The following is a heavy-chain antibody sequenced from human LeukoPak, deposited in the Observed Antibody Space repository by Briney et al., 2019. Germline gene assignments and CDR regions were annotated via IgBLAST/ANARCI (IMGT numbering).Heavy chain of an antibody. D-gene: IGHD3-10*01. CDR3: ARDRGTAAFDY. J-gene: IGHJ4*02. CDR1: GGSISSYY. CDR2: IYYSGST. V-gene: IGHV4-59*01. Sequence: SETLSLTCTVSGGSISSYYWSWIRQPPGKGLEWIGYIYYSGSTNYNPSLRSRVTISVDTSKNQFSLKLSSVTAADTAVYYCARDRGTAAFDYWGQGTLVTVSS.